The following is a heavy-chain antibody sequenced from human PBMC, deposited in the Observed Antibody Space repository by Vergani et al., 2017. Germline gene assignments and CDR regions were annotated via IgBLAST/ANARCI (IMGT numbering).Heavy chain of an antibody. J-gene: IGHJ5*02. D-gene: IGHD3-3*01. V-gene: IGHV1-69*02. CDR3: ARGPAADYDFWSGYYRFCWFDP. CDR2: IIPILGIA. CDR1: GGTFSSYT. Sequence: QVQLVQSGAEVKKPGSSVKVSCKASGGTFSSYTISWVRQAPGQGLEWMGRIIPILGIANYAQKFQGRVTITADKSTSTAYMELSSLRSEDTAVYYCARGPAADYDFWSGYYRFCWFDPWGQGTLVTVSS.